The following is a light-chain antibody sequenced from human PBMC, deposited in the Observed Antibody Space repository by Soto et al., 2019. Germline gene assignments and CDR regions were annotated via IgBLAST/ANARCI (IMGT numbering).Light chain of an antibody. CDR1: SSDVGLYNF. CDR3: SSYAGFNKVV. V-gene: IGLV2-8*01. J-gene: IGLJ2*01. Sequence: QSALTQPPSASGSPGQSVTISCTGTSSDVGLYNFVSWYQQHPGKAPKLTIYDVSKRPSGVPDRFSGSKSDNTAFLTVSGLQAEDEADYYCSSYAGFNKVVFGGGTKLTVL. CDR2: DVS.